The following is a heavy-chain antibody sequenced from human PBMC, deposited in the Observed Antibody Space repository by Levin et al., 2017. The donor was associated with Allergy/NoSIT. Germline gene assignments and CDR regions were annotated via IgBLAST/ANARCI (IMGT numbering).Heavy chain of an antibody. CDR2: IYYSGST. V-gene: IGHV4-39*01. J-gene: IGHJ3*02. CDR3: ATSPGYRADDAFDI. D-gene: IGHD6-13*01. CDR1: GGSISSSSYY. Sequence: SETLSLTCTVSGGSISSSSYYWGWIRQPPGKGLEWIGSIYYSGSTYYNPSLKSRVTISVDTSKNQFSLKLSSVTAADTAVYYCATSPGYRADDAFDIWGQGTMVTVSS.